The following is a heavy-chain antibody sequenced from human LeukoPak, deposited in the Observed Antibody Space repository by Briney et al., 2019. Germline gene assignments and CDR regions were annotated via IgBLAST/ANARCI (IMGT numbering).Heavy chain of an antibody. Sequence: GWSLRLSRAVSGFTVSSNCMSWVRQAPGKGLEWASVIYSGGTTYYADSVKGRFTISRDNSKNMLYLQMNSLRAEDTAVYHCARNREYSSSWYVDYWGQGTLVTVSS. CDR1: GFTVSSNC. D-gene: IGHD6-13*01. CDR2: IYSGGTT. CDR3: ARNREYSSSWYVDY. V-gene: IGHV3-66*01. J-gene: IGHJ4*02.